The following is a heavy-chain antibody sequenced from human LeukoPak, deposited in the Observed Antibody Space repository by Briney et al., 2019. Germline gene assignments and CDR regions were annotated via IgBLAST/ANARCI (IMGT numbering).Heavy chain of an antibody. CDR3: ARFLAAAGPPSDNWFDP. Sequence: GASVKVSCKASGYTFTSYGISWVRQVPGRGLEWMGWISAYNGNTNYAQRLQGRVTMTTDTSTSTAYMELRSLRSDDTAVYYCARFLAAAGPPSDNWFDPWGQGTLVTVSS. V-gene: IGHV1-18*01. CDR2: ISAYNGNT. J-gene: IGHJ5*02. CDR1: GYTFTSYG. D-gene: IGHD6-13*01.